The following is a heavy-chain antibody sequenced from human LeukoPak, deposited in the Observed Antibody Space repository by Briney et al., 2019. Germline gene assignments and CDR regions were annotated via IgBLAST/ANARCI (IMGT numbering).Heavy chain of an antibody. CDR2: IYYSGST. Sequence: SQTLSLTCTVSGGSISSGGYYWSWIRQHPGKGLEWIGYIYYSGSTYYNPSLKSRVTISVDTSKNQFSLKLSSVTAADTAVYYCARGYGSGSYTDYWGQGTLVTVSS. CDR1: GGSISSGGYY. V-gene: IGHV4-31*03. CDR3: ARGYGSGSYTDY. D-gene: IGHD3-10*01. J-gene: IGHJ4*02.